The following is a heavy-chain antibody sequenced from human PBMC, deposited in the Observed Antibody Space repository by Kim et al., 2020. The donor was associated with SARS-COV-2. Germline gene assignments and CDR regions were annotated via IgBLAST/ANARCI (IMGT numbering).Heavy chain of an antibody. CDR3: ARDGAGSGYLVGGLSWYGP. Sequence: GGSLRLSCAASGFTFSSYSMNWVRQAPGKGLEWVSPISSSSSYIYYADSVKGRFTISRDNAKNSLYLQMNSLRAEDTAVYYCARDGAGSGYLVGGLSWYGPWGQGTLVTVSS. CDR2: ISSSSSYI. D-gene: IGHD6-13*01. J-gene: IGHJ5*02. V-gene: IGHV3-21*01. CDR1: GFTFSSYS.